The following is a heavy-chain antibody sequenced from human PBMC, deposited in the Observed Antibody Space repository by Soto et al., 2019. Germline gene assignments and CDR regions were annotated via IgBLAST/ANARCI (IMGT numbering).Heavy chain of an antibody. CDR1: GYTFTSNG. CDR3: ARGGGADNVFFSGYSNYYYYYIDV. J-gene: IGHJ6*03. CDR2: ISAYNGNT. D-gene: IGHD3-3*01. Sequence: AAVKVTCKASGYTFTSNGISWVRQAPGQRLEWMGWISAYNGNTNYAQKLQGRVTMTTDTSTSTAYMELRSLRSDDKAVYYCARGGGADNVFFSGYSNYYYYYIDVWGKGTTVTVSS. V-gene: IGHV1-18*01.